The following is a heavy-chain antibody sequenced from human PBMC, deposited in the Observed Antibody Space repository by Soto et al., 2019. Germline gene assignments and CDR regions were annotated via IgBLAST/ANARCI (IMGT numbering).Heavy chain of an antibody. CDR1: GYTFTSYG. J-gene: IGHJ4*02. CDR3: VRGRRKYFDY. CDR2: ISPFNGNT. V-gene: IGHV1-18*01. Sequence: QVQLVQSGTGVKKPGASVKVSCRASGYTFTSYGVTWVRQAPGQGLEWMGWISPFNGNTNYAQKFQGRVTMTTDTSTSTAYMELKGLRSDDTAVYYCVRGRRKYFDYWGQGALVTVTS.